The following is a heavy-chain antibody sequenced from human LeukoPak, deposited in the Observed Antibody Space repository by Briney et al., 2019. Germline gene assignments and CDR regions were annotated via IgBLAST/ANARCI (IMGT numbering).Heavy chain of an antibody. CDR2: ISYDGSNK. V-gene: IGHV3-30*04. CDR3: ARDRPAAKNYYYYYMDV. CDR1: GFPFSNFA. Sequence: GRSLRLSSAASGFPFSNFALYWVRQAPGKGLEWEAVISYDGSNKYYADSVKGRFTISRDNSKNTLYLQMNSLRAEDTAVYYCARDRPAAKNYYYYYMDVWGKGTTVTVSS. J-gene: IGHJ6*03. D-gene: IGHD2-2*01.